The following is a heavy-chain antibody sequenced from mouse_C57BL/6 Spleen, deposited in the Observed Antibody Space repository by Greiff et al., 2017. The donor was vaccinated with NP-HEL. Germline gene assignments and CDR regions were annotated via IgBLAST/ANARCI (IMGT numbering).Heavy chain of an antibody. Sequence: DVKLVESGGGLVKPGGSLKLSCAASGFTFSDYGMHWVRQAPEKGLEWVAYISSGSSTIYYADTVKGRFTLSRDNAKNTLFLQMTSLRSEDTAMYYCARPTRRWYFDYWGQGTTLTVSS. D-gene: IGHD1-1*01. CDR2: ISSGSSTI. J-gene: IGHJ2*01. CDR1: GFTFSDYG. V-gene: IGHV5-17*01. CDR3: ARPTRRWYFDY.